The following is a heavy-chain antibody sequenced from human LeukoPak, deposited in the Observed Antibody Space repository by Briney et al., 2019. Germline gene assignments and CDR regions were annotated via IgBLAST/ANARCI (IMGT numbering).Heavy chain of an antibody. V-gene: IGHV3-64*01. D-gene: IGHD3-9*01. CDR1: GFAFSTYD. J-gene: IGHJ6*03. CDR2: ISPNGGST. CDR3: ARGPLDRWRPYFYMDV. Sequence: GGSLRLSCAASGFAFSTYDMHWVRQAPGKGLEYVSTISPNGGSTYYGNSVKGRFSISRDDSKNTVYLQMGSLRAEDMAVYYCARGPLDRWRPYFYMDVWGKGTTVTVSS.